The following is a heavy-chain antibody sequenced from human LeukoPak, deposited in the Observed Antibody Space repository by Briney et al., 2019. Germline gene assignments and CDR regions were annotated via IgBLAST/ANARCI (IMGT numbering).Heavy chain of an antibody. CDR2: ISTYNGNT. D-gene: IGHD5-18*01. V-gene: IGHV1-18*01. CDR1: GYTFNIYG. J-gene: IGHJ3*02. CDR3: AREGRYSYGLQIAFDI. Sequence: ASVKVSCKASGYTFNIYGIIWVRQAPGQGLEWVGWISTYNGNTNYAQKLQGRVTMTTDTSTSTAYMELRSLRSEDTAVYYCAREGRYSYGLQIAFDIWGQGTMVTVSS.